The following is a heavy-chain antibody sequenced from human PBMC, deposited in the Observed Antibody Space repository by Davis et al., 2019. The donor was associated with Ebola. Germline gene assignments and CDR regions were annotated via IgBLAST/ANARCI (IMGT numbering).Heavy chain of an antibody. V-gene: IGHV4-39*01. D-gene: IGHD6-19*01. CDR3: ARAEGSGWYHKF. J-gene: IGHJ4*02. Sequence: MPSETLSLTCTVSGGSISSSSYYWGWIRQPPGKGLEWIGYIYYSGTTNYNPSLKSRVTISVDTSKNQFSLKLSSVTAADTAVYYCARAEGSGWYHKFWGQGNLVTVSS. CDR2: IYYSGTT. CDR1: GGSISSSSYY.